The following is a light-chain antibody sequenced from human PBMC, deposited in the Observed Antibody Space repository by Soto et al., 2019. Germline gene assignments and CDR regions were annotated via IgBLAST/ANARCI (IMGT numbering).Light chain of an antibody. V-gene: IGKV1-39*01. CDR3: QQTYMVPYA. CDR2: GVS. CDR1: QSVSTY. Sequence: DIQMTQHPSSLSASVGDRLTMTCRASQSVSTYLTRCSQKSGGAPKLLIHGVSKSENGTPSRFSGSGIATDFTLTINTLQPEDFAIYFCQQTYMVPYALGQGTKVDIK. J-gene: IGKJ2*01.